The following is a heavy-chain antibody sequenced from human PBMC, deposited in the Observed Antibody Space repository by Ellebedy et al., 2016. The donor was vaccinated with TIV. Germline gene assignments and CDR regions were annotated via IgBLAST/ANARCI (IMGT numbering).Heavy chain of an antibody. D-gene: IGHD4-17*01. V-gene: IGHV3-7*01. Sequence: GESLKISCVASGFTFTDYWMTWVRQAPGKGLEWVANIKQDGSEKNYVDSVKGRFTISRDNAKNSLFLQMNSLRVEDTAVYYCARRASYGDYAVQVNPWFDPWGQGTLVTVSS. CDR2: IKQDGSEK. CDR1: GFTFTDYW. J-gene: IGHJ5*02. CDR3: ARRASYGDYAVQVNPWFDP.